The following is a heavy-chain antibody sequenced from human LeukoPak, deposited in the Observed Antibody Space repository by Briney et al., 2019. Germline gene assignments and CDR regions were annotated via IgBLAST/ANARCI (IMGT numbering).Heavy chain of an antibody. CDR1: GFTFSSYG. D-gene: IGHD3-10*01. J-gene: IGHJ4*02. CDR2: ISYDGSNK. V-gene: IGHV3-30*03. CDR3: AIIYGSGSYYLDY. Sequence: GRSLRLSCAASGFTFSSYGMHWVRQAPGKGLEWVAVISYDGSNKYYADSVKGRFTISRDNSENTLYLQMNSLRAEDTAVYYCAIIYGSGSYYLDYWGQGTLVTVSS.